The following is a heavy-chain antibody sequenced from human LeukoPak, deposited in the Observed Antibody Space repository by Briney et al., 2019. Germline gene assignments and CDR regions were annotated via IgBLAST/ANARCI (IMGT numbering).Heavy chain of an antibody. D-gene: IGHD6-13*01. Sequence: ASVKVSCKASGYTFTSYGISWVRQAPGQGLEWMGWISAYNGNANYAQNFQGRVTITRDTSANTAYMELSSLRSEDTAVYWCARETFGSSRPSDYWGQGTLVTVSS. CDR2: ISAYNGNA. CDR1: GYTFTSYG. J-gene: IGHJ4*02. CDR3: ARETFGSSRPSDY. V-gene: IGHV1-18*01.